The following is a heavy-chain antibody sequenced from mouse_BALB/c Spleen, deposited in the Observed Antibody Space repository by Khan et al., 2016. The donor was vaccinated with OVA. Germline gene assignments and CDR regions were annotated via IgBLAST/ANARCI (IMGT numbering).Heavy chain of an antibody. CDR1: GYTFTSYW. J-gene: IGHJ2*01. CDR3: ARDRIDY. CDR2: INPTSGYT. V-gene: IGHV1-7*01. Sequence: QVQLQQSGAELAKPGASVKMSCTASGYTFTSYWMHWIKQRPGQGLEWIGYINPTSGYTDYNQKFKDKATLTADKSSSTAYMQLSSLTSDDSAVYYCARDRIDYWVQGTALTVSS.